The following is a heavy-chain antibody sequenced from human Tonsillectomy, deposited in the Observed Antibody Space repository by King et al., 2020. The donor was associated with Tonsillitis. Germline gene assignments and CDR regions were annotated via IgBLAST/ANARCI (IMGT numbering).Heavy chain of an antibody. D-gene: IGHD3-10*01. V-gene: IGHV1-18*01. CDR1: GYTFNSYD. CDR2: ISAYNGNT. CDR3: ARGAGRYYYGSGSQYPSY. J-gene: IGHJ4*02. Sequence: QLVQSGAEVKKPGASVKVSCKASGYTFNSYDISWVRQAPGQGLKWMGWISAYNGNTNYAQKLQGRVTMTTDTSTSTAYMELRSLRSDDTAVYYCARGAGRYYYGSGSQYPSYWGQGTLVTVSS.